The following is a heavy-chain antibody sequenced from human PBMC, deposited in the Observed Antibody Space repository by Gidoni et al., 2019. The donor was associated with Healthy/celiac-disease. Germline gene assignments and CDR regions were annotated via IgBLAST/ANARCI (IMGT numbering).Heavy chain of an antibody. J-gene: IGHJ6*02. CDR1: GGSISSGSYY. CDR3: AITYYYDSSGYYDYYYGMDV. D-gene: IGHD3-22*01. CDR2: IYTSGST. Sequence: QVQLQESGPGLVKPSQTLSLTCTVSGGSISSGSYYWSWIRQPAGKGLEWIGRIYTSGSTNYNPSLKSRVTISVDTSKNQFSLKLSSVTAADTAVYYCAITYYYDSSGYYDYYYGMDVWGQGTTVTVSS. V-gene: IGHV4-61*02.